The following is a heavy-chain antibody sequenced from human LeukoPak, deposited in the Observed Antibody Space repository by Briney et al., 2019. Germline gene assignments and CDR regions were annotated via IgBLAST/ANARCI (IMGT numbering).Heavy chain of an antibody. CDR3: ALTFLGYCSGGSCYGWFDP. CDR1: GGTFSSYA. CDR2: IIPIFGTA. J-gene: IGHJ5*02. Sequence: GASVKVSCTASGGTFSSYAISWVRQAPGQGLEWMGGIIPIFGTANYAQKFQGRVTITADESTSTAYMELSSLGSEDTAVYYCALTFLGYCSGGSCYGWFDPWGQGTLVTVSS. D-gene: IGHD2-15*01. V-gene: IGHV1-69*01.